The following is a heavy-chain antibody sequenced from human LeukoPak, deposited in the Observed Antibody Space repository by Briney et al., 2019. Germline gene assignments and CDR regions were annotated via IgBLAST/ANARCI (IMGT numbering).Heavy chain of an antibody. CDR2: IYTSGST. D-gene: IGHD6-13*01. CDR1: GGSISSYY. CDR3: ARDSSSWYWFDP. Sequence: SQTLSLTCAVSGGSISSYYWSWIRQPAGKGLEWIGRIYTSGSTNYNPSLKSRVTMSVDTSKNQFSLKLSSVTAADTAVYYCARDSSSWYWFDPWGQGTLVTVSS. J-gene: IGHJ5*02. V-gene: IGHV4-4*07.